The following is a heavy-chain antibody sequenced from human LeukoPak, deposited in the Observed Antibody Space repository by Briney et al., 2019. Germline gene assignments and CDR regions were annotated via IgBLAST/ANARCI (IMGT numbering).Heavy chain of an antibody. CDR2: IKSKTDGGTT. CDR1: GFTFSNAW. CDR3: TRGVDWSDAFDI. D-gene: IGHD1-1*01. Sequence: GGSLRLSCAASGFTFSNAWMSWVRQAPGKGLEWVGRIKSKTDGGTTGYAAPVKGRFTISRDDSKSIAYLQMNSLKTEDTAVYYCTRGVDWSDAFDIWGQGTMVTVSS. J-gene: IGHJ3*02. V-gene: IGHV3-15*01.